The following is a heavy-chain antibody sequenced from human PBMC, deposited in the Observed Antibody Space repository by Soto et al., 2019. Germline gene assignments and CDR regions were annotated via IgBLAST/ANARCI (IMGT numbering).Heavy chain of an antibody. J-gene: IGHJ4*02. CDR1: GFTFSSYA. V-gene: IGHV3-23*01. CDR2: ISGSGGST. D-gene: IGHD2-15*01. CDR3: AKSTRCSGGSCPGAFDY. Sequence: EVQLLESGGGLVQPGGSLRLSCAASGFTFSSYAMSWVRQAPGKGLEWVSAISGSGGSTYYADSVKGRFTISRDNSKNTLCLQMNSLRAEDTAVYYCAKSTRCSGGSCPGAFDYWGQGTLVTVSS.